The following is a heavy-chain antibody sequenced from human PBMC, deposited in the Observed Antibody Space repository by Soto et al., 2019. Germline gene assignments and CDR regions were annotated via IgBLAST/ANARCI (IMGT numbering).Heavy chain of an antibody. CDR1: GGSINNYY. D-gene: IGHD3-9*01. J-gene: IGHJ3*02. V-gene: IGHV4-59*01. Sequence: TSETLSLTCNVSGGSINNYYWNWVRQTPGKGLEWIGYIYYTGSTHYNPSLKSRVTMSVDTSKNQFSLRLTSVTAADTALYFCAREGILLLGAFDIWGQGTVVTVSS. CDR2: IYYTGST. CDR3: AREGILLLGAFDI.